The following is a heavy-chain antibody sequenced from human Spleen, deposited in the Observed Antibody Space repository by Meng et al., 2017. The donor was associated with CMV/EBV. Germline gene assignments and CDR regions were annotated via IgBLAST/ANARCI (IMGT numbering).Heavy chain of an antibody. D-gene: IGHD3-3*01. CDR1: GYTFTGYY. CDR3: ATTTIFGVSDAFDI. CDR2: INPYSGGT. J-gene: IGHJ3*02. Sequence: ASVKVSCKASGYTFTGYYIHWVRQAPGQGLEWMGWINPYSGGTNYAQKFQGRVTMTRDTSISTAYMELSRLRSDDTAVYYCATTTIFGVSDAFDIWGQGTMVTVSS. V-gene: IGHV1-2*02.